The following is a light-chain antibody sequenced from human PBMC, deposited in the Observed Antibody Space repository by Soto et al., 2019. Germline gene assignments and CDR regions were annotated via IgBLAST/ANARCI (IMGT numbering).Light chain of an antibody. CDR3: KLNHNWPGYT. Sequence: EKVMTQSPATLSVSPGERATLSCRARQTVSSYLAWYQQKPGQAPRPLIYGASTRSTGYPTRFSGSGSGTEFSFTISSLQSEDFAIYFCKLNHNWPGYTFGQGTKPELK. CDR2: GAS. V-gene: IGKV3-15*01. J-gene: IGKJ2*01. CDR1: QTVSSY.